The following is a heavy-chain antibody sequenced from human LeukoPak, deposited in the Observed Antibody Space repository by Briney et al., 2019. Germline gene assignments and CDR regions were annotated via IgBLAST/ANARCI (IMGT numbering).Heavy chain of an antibody. Sequence: GGSLRLSWTASGFSFSGHWMHWARQLPGKGLVWVSRISPTGSTTSYADSVKGRFTVSRDNAKNTLYLQVNNLRAEDTAVYYCAAVTTWYYFDYWGQGTLVTVSS. J-gene: IGHJ4*02. CDR3: AAVTTWYYFDY. D-gene: IGHD4-17*01. CDR1: GFSFSGHW. V-gene: IGHV3-74*01. CDR2: ISPTGSTT.